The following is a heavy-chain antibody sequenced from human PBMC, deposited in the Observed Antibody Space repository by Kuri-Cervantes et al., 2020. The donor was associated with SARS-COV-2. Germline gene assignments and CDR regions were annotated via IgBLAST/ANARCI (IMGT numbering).Heavy chain of an antibody. Sequence: GGSLRLSCAASGFTFSSYDMHWVRQATGKGLEWVSAIGTAGDTYYPGSVKGRFTISRESAKNSLYLQMNSLRAEDTAVYYCARVMKQLGRNYYYYYYMDVWGKGTTVTVSS. J-gene: IGHJ6*03. CDR2: IGTAGDT. CDR3: ARVMKQLGRNYYYYYYMDV. V-gene: IGHV3-13*01. CDR1: GFTFSSYD. D-gene: IGHD6-6*01.